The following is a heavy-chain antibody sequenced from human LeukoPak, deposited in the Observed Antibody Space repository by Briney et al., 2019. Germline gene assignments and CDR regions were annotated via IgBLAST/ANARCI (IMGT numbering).Heavy chain of an antibody. CDR2: SSTHGSDE. J-gene: IGHJ4*02. Sequence: PGGSLRLSCAASGFTLTSLPLHWVRQAPGKGLEWVAVSSTHGSDEYYADSVKGRFTVFSDNSKKTVYLQMDSLRAEDTAVYHCAMDYYDSNGYSRGWDYWGQGTLVTVSS. CDR1: GFTLTSLP. CDR3: AMDYYDSNGYSRGWDY. V-gene: IGHV3-30*04. D-gene: IGHD3-22*01.